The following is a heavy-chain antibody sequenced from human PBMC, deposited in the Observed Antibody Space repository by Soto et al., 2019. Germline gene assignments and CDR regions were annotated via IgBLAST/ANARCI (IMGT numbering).Heavy chain of an antibody. CDR3: ARVWYYGSNWFDP. J-gene: IGHJ5*02. Sequence: SETLSLTCTVSGTSISSYYWSWIRQPPGKGLEWIGYTYYSGSTNYNPSLKSRVTISVDTSKNQFSLKLSSVTAADTAVYYCARVWYYGSNWFDPWGQGTLVTVSS. CDR1: GTSISSYY. CDR2: TYYSGST. V-gene: IGHV4-59*01. D-gene: IGHD3-10*01.